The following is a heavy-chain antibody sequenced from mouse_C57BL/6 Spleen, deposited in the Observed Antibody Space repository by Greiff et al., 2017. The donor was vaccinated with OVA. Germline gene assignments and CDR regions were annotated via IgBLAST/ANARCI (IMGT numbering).Heavy chain of an antibody. V-gene: IGHV2-9*01. D-gene: IGHD1-1*01. CDR2: IWGGGST. Sequence: VQRVESGPGLVAPSQSLSITCTVSGFSLTSYGVDWVRQPPGKGLEWLGVIWGGGSTNYNSALMSRLSISKDNSKSQVFLKMNSLQTDDTAMYYCAKQDYYGSSTRDYAMDYWGQGTSVTVSS. CDR1: GFSLTSYG. CDR3: AKQDYYGSSTRDYAMDY. J-gene: IGHJ4*01.